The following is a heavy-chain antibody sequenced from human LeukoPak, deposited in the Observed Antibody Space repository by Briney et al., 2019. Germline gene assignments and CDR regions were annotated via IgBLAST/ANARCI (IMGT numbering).Heavy chain of an antibody. CDR3: AKDSGYSYGIGYFDY. CDR2: ISWNSGSI. J-gene: IGHJ4*02. D-gene: IGHD5-18*01. CDR1: GFTFDDYA. V-gene: IGHV3-9*01. Sequence: GGSLRLSCAASGFTFDDYAMHWVRQAPGKGLGWVSGISWNSGSIGYADSVKGRFTISRDNAKNSLYLQMNGLRAEDTALYYCAKDSGYSYGIGYFDYWGQGTLVTVSS.